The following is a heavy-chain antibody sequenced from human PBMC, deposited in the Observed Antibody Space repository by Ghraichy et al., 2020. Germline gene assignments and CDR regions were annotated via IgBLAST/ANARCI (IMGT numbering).Heavy chain of an antibody. CDR3: ARDYLHYWYFDL. J-gene: IGHJ2*01. CDR1: GVSLSGYY. CDR2: IYHNGGT. V-gene: IGHV4-59*01. D-gene: IGHD3-10*01. Sequence: ETLSLTCTVSGVSLSGYYWSWIRQPPGKGLEWIGYIYHNGGTNYNPSLKSRVSLSIDTSKNQFSLKLSSVTAADTAVYYCARDYLHYWYFDLWGRGTLLTVSS.